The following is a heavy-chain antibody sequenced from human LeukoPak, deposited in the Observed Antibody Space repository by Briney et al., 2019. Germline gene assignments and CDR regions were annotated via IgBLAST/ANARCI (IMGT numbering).Heavy chain of an antibody. CDR3: VREPYYYGSGSYYYFDY. Sequence: PGVSLRLSCAASGFTFTDFYMSWIRQAPGKGLEWVSYIRSRDFTMYYADSVKGRFTISRDNARNSLYLQMNSLRAEDTAVYYCVREPYYYGSGSYYYFDYWGQGTLVTVSS. CDR2: IRSRDFTM. V-gene: IGHV3-11*04. CDR1: GFTFTDFY. J-gene: IGHJ4*02. D-gene: IGHD3-10*01.